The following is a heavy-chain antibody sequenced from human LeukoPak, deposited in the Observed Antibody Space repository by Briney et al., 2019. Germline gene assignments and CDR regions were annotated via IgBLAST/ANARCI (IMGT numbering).Heavy chain of an antibody. Sequence: PGRSLRLSCAASGFTFSSYAMHWVRQAPGKGLEWVGVISYDGSNTFYVDSVKGRFTISRDNSKNTAYLQMTSLRAEDTAVYYCAKVHLTYYYDSSGYGFQDYWGQGTLVTVSS. CDR2: ISYDGSNT. CDR1: GFTFSSYA. V-gene: IGHV3-30*18. CDR3: AKVHLTYYYDSSGYGFQDY. J-gene: IGHJ4*02. D-gene: IGHD3-22*01.